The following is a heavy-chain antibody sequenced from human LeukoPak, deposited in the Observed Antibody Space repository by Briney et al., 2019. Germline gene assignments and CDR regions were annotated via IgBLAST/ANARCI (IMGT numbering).Heavy chain of an antibody. CDR2: IYTSGST. CDR1: VGSISSYY. Sequence: PSETLSLTCTVSVGSISSYYWSWIRQPAGKGLEWIGRIYTSGSTNYNPSLKSRVTMSVDTSKNQFSLKLSSVTAADTAVYYCATGTPRWYEDAFDIWGQGTMVTVSS. D-gene: IGHD6-13*01. J-gene: IGHJ3*02. V-gene: IGHV4-4*07. CDR3: ATGTPRWYEDAFDI.